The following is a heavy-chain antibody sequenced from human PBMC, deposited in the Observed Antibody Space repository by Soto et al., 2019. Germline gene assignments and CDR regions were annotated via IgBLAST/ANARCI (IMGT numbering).Heavy chain of an antibody. V-gene: IGHV1-69*06. Sequence: QVQLVQSGAEVKKPGASVKVSCEASGGTFNTYTINWVSQAPGRGLEWVGQIVPMYDSVNYAENFQGRVTSTADKSTKTAYMELTSLRSEDTALYFCASWRSYSGSYCFDDWGQGTLVTVSS. J-gene: IGHJ4*02. CDR3: ASWRSYSGSYCFDD. CDR2: IVPMYDSV. CDR1: GGTFNTYT. D-gene: IGHD1-26*01.